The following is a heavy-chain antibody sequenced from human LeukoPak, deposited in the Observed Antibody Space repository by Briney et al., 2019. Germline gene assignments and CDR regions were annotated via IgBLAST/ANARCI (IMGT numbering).Heavy chain of an antibody. CDR3: ARGTLGGATFLFDY. Sequence: SETLSLTCAVYGGSFSGYYWSWIRQPPGKGLEWIGEINHSGSTNYNPSLKSRVTISVDTSKNQFSLKLSSVTAADTAVYYCARGTLGGATFLFDYWGQGTLVTVSS. J-gene: IGHJ4*02. D-gene: IGHD1-26*01. CDR2: INHSGST. V-gene: IGHV4-34*01. CDR1: GGSFSGYY.